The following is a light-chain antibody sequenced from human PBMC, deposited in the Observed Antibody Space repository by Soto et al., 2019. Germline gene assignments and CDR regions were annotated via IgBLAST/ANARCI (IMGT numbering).Light chain of an antibody. CDR1: SSNIGAGYD. V-gene: IGLV1-40*01. J-gene: IGLJ2*01. CDR3: QSYDSSLSGRVV. CDR2: GNS. Sequence: QSVLTQPPSVSGAPGQSVTISCTGSSSNIGAGYDVHWYQQLPGTAPKLLIYGNSNRSSGVPDRFSGSKSGTSASLAITGLQAEDEADYYCQSYDSSLSGRVVFGGGTKLSVL.